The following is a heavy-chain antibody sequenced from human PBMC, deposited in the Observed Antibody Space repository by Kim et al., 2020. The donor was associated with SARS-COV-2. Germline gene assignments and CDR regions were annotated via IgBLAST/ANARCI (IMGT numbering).Heavy chain of an antibody. V-gene: IGHV3-9*01. CDR2: I. D-gene: IGHD3-22*01. CDR3: AKRYDSFYGFAV. J-gene: IGHJ6*02. Sequence: IGCADSVKGRFTIYRDNAKSSVYLQSNSVRPEDTASYYCAKRYDSFYGFAVWGQGTTVTVSS.